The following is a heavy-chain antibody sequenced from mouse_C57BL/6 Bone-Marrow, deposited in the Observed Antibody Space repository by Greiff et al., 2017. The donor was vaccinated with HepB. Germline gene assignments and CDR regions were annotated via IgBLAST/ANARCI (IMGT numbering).Heavy chain of an antibody. CDR3: TGLLRSRYFDV. V-gene: IGHV1-15*01. CDR1: GYTFTVYE. Sequence: VKVVESGAELVRPGASVTLSCKASGYTFTVYEMHWVKQTPVHGLEWIGAIDPETGGTAYTQKFKGKAILTADKSSSTAYMELRSLTSEDSAVYYCTGLLRSRYFDVWGTGTTGTVSS. J-gene: IGHJ1*03. D-gene: IGHD1-1*01. CDR2: IDPETGGT.